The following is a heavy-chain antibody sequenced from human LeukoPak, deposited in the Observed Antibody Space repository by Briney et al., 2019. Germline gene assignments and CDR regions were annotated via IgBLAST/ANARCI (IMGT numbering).Heavy chain of an antibody. Sequence: GGSLRLSCAACGFTVSNNYMSWVRQAPGKGPEWVSVIYSGGSTYYADSVKGRFTISRDNSKNTLYLQMNSLRAEDTAVYYCARDITMVRGVIILAYYFDYWGQGTLVTVSS. V-gene: IGHV3-66*01. CDR2: IYSGGST. CDR1: GFTVSNNY. J-gene: IGHJ4*02. CDR3: ARDITMVRGVIILAYYFDY. D-gene: IGHD3-10*01.